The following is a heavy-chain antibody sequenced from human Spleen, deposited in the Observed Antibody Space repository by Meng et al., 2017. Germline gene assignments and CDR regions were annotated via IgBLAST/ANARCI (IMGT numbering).Heavy chain of an antibody. CDR3: ARTMSAVGENWFDP. D-gene: IGHD6-13*01. V-gene: IGHV6-1*01. J-gene: IGHJ5*02. CDR1: GDSVSNNRGA. CDR2: TYYRSKWYS. Sequence: AQLQQPGPGLVKPSQTLSLTCAISGDSVSNNRGAWNWIRQSPSRGLEWLGRTYYRSKWYSDSAVSVKSRITINSDTSKNQFSLHLNSVTPEDTAVYYCARTMSAVGENWFDPWGQGSLVTVSS.